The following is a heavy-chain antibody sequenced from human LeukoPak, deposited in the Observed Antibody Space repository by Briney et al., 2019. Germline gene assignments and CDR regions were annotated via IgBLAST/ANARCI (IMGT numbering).Heavy chain of an antibody. J-gene: IGHJ4*02. CDR2: IIPIFGTA. D-gene: IGHD4-17*01. V-gene: IGHV1-69*05. CDR1: GGTFSSYA. Sequence: ASVKVSCKASGGTFSSYAISRVRQAPGQGLEWMGGIIPIFGTANYAQKLQGRVTMTTDTSTSTAYMELRSLRSDDTAVYYCARGWYDYGDFSVFDYWGQGTLVTVSS. CDR3: ARGWYDYGDFSVFDY.